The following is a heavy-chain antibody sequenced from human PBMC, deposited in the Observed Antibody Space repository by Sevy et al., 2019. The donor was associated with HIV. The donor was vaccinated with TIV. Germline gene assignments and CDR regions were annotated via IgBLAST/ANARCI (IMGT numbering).Heavy chain of an antibody. CDR2: IYPGDSVT. Sequence: GESLKISCKGSGHTFTDYWIVWVRQMPGKGLEWMGIIYPGDSVTTSSPPLQGQVTISADKSISTTYLQWSGLKASDTAMYYCARGARGTLPSYYYYGMDVWGLGTTVTVSS. D-gene: IGHD1-1*01. CDR1: GHTFTDYW. CDR3: ARGARGTLPSYYYYGMDV. V-gene: IGHV5-51*01. J-gene: IGHJ6*02.